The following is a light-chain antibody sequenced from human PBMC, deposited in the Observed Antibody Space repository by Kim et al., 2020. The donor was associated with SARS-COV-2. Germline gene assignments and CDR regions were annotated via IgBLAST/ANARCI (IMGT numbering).Light chain of an antibody. Sequence: ATINCKSSQSVLYSSNNKNYLAWYQQKPGQPPKLLIYWASTRESGVPDRFSGNGSGTDFTLTISSLQAEDVAVYYCQQYYSTLLTFGGGTKVDIK. V-gene: IGKV4-1*01. CDR3: QQYYSTLLT. J-gene: IGKJ4*01. CDR1: QSVLYSSNNKNY. CDR2: WAS.